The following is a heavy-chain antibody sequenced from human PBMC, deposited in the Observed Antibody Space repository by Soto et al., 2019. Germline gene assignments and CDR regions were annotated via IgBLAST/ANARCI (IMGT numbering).Heavy chain of an antibody. CDR2: ISGDGRST. Sequence: HLLESGGALLQPGGSLRLSCAASGFTFINYAMTWVRQAPGKGLEWVSSISGDGRSTNYADSVKGRFTISRANSKNTLYLQMNSLRAEYTAVYFCAKSPFGMLIDANWFDPWGQGTLVTVSS. CDR1: GFTFINYA. V-gene: IGHV3-23*01. CDR3: AKSPFGMLIDANWFDP. J-gene: IGHJ5*02. D-gene: IGHD3-3*01.